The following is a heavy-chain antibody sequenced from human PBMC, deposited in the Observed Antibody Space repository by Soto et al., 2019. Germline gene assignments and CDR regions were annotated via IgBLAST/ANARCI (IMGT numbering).Heavy chain of an antibody. J-gene: IGHJ3*02. CDR3: ARDVRITMIVDI. V-gene: IGHV3-66*01. Sequence: ETLSLTCTVSGGSISSGGYYMSWVRQAPGKGLEWVSVIYSGGSTYYADSVKGRFTISRDNSKNTLYLQMNSLRAEDTAVYYCARDVRITMIVDIWGQGTMVTVSS. D-gene: IGHD3-22*01. CDR2: IYSGGST. CDR1: GGSISSGGYY.